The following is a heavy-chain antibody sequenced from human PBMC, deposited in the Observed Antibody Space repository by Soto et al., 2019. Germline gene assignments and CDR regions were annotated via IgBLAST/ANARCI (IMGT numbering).Heavy chain of an antibody. CDR2: ISSSGSTI. D-gene: IGHD5-12*01. J-gene: IGHJ4*02. CDR3: ARDRSDLEMATIDY. V-gene: IGHV3-11*01. Sequence: GGSLRLSCAASGFTFSDYYMSWIRQAPGKGLEWVSYISSSGSTIYYADSVKGRFTISRDNAKNSLYLQMNSLRAEDTAVYYCARDRSDLEMATIDYWGQGTLVTVSS. CDR1: GFTFSDYY.